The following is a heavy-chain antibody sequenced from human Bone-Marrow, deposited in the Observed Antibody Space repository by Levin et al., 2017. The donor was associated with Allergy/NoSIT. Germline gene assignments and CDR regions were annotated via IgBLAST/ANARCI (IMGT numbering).Heavy chain of an antibody. CDR3: ARQEAFWSGSHWVHYFFDS. J-gene: IGHJ4*02. V-gene: IGHV5-51*01. D-gene: IGHD3-3*01. CDR2: VHPGASDI. CDR1: GYSYPDFW. Sequence: VASVKVSCKGSGYSYPDFWIGWVRQMPGKGLELVGIVHPGASDIRYSPSFQGHVTISADKSFNTAYLQWSSLEASDTAIYYCARQEAFWSGSHWVHYFFDSWGQGTLVTVSS.